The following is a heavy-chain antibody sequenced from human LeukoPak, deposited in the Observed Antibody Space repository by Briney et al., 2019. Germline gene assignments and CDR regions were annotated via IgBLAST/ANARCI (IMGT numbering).Heavy chain of an antibody. D-gene: IGHD2-2*01. Sequence: GSSVKVSCKASGGTFSSYAIRWVRQAPGQGLEWMGRIIPILGTANYAQKFQGRLTITADKSTGTAYRELSSLRSEDTAVYYCARVEGGTAAPDYWGQGTLVTVSS. CDR2: IIPILGTA. J-gene: IGHJ4*02. CDR3: ARVEGGTAAPDY. V-gene: IGHV1-69*04. CDR1: GGTFSSYA.